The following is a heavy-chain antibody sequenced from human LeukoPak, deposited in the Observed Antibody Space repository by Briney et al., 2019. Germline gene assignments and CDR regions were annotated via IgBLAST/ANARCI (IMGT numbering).Heavy chain of an antibody. CDR3: ARDGGYELNNWFDR. Sequence: GASVEVSCKASGDTFTGYYMHWVRQAPGQGLEWMGWINPNSGGTNYAQKFQGRVTMTRDTSISTAYMELSRLRSDDTAVYYCARDGGYELNNWFDRWGQGTLVTVSS. D-gene: IGHD5-12*01. CDR2: INPNSGGT. J-gene: IGHJ5*02. V-gene: IGHV1-2*02. CDR1: GDTFTGYY.